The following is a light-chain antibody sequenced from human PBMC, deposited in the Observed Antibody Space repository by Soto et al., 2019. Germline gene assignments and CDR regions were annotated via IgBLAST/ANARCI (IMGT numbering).Light chain of an antibody. CDR2: EVT. V-gene: IGLV2-14*01. CDR3: RSYTTTITV. CDR1: NSDLGNYKY. Sequence: QSALTQPASVSGSPGQSVTIPCTGTNSDLGNYKYVSWYQQYPGKPPQLLIYEVTNRPLGVSNRFSGSKSGNTASLTISGLQAEDEADYYCRSYTTTITVFGGGTKLTVL. J-gene: IGLJ3*02.